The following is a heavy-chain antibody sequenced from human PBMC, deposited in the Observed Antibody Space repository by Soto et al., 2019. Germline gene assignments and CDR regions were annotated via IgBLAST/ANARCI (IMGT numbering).Heavy chain of an antibody. D-gene: IGHD1-1*01. V-gene: IGHV4-31*02. Sequence: WTWIRQHPGKGLEWIGYIYYSGTTYYNPSLKSRPTISMDTSDNQFSLELTSVTAADTAIYFCASGHDAYKVRYWGQGTLVTVSS. J-gene: IGHJ4*02. CDR2: IYYSGTT. CDR3: ASGHDAYKVRY.